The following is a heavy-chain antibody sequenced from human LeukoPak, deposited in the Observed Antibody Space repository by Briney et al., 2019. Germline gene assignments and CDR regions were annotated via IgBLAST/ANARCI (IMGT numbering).Heavy chain of an antibody. Sequence: PSETLSLTCSVSGGSIKNYYWSWIRQPPGKGLEWLGNIYFGGTTDYNSSLKSRLTISVDSFKNQLSLHLQSVTAADTATYYCARHRSDTGGKKGVNWFDPWGQGTLVTVSS. CDR3: ARHRSDTGGKKGVNWFDP. CDR1: GGSIKNYY. J-gene: IGHJ5*02. D-gene: IGHD4-23*01. CDR2: IYFGGTT. V-gene: IGHV4-59*01.